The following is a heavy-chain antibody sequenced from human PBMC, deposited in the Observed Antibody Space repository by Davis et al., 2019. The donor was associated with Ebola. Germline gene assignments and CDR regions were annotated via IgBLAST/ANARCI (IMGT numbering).Heavy chain of an antibody. CDR1: GGSISSGDYY. CDR2: IYYSGST. V-gene: IGHV4-30-4*01. J-gene: IGHJ6*02. CDR3: ARGDPHYYYYGMDV. D-gene: IGHD2-21*02. Sequence: PSETLSLTCTVSGGSISSGDYYWSWIRQPPGKGLEWIGYIYYSGSTYYNPSLKSRVTISVDTSKNQFSLKLSSVTAADTAVYYCARGDPHYYYYGMDVWGQGTTVTVSS.